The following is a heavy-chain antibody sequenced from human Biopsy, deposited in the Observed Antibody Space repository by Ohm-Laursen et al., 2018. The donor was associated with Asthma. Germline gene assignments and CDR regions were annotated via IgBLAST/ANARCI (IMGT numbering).Heavy chain of an antibody. CDR1: GGTFSSYA. V-gene: IGHV1-69*17. D-gene: IGHD3-9*01. Sequence: SSVKVSCKSSGGTFSSYAISWVRQAPGQGLEWMGGIIPIFGIANYAQKFQGRVTITADKSTSTAYMELSSLRSEDTAVYYCARTYYDFLTGQVNDAFAMWGQGTMVTVSS. J-gene: IGHJ3*02. CDR3: ARTYYDFLTGQVNDAFAM. CDR2: IIPIFGIA.